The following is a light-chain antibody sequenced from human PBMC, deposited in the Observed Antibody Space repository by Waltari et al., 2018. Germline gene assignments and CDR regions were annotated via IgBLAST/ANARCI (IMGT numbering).Light chain of an antibody. CDR1: TGAVAGDFY. CDR2: GST. Sequence: QTVVTQEPSLPVSPGGPVTLTCASRTGAVAGDFYPSWFQQMPGQAPRALIFGSTNKYSWTPARFSGSLLGGKAALTLSGAQPEDEADYYCLLHFGGDQLVFGGGTKLTVL. CDR3: LLHFGGDQLV. V-gene: IGLV7-43*01. J-gene: IGLJ3*02.